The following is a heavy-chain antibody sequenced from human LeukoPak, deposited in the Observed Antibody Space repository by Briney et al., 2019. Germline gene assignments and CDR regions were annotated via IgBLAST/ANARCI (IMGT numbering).Heavy chain of an antibody. CDR2: IRYDGSNK. Sequence: PGGTLRLSCPAYGFTFSSYGMHWVRQAPCKGLEWVAFIRYDGSNKYYADSVKGRFTISRDNSKNTLYLQMNSLRAEDTAVYYCAKDIIVGATSNRFDPWGQGTLVTVSS. CDR1: GFTFSSYG. CDR3: AKDIIVGATSNRFDP. D-gene: IGHD1-26*01. J-gene: IGHJ5*02. V-gene: IGHV3-30*02.